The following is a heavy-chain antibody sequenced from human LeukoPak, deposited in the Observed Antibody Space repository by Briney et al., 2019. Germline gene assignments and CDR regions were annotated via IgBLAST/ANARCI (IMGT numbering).Heavy chain of an antibody. CDR1: GFTFSSYA. Sequence: GGSLRLSCAASGFTFSSYAMSWVRQAPGKGLEWVSAISGSGGSTYYADSVKGRFTISRDNSKNTLYLHMNSLRAEDTAMYYCARDQAGYSSGWSLGMDVWGQGTTVTVSS. CDR2: ISGSGGST. CDR3: ARDQAGYSSGWSLGMDV. V-gene: IGHV3-23*01. J-gene: IGHJ6*02. D-gene: IGHD6-19*01.